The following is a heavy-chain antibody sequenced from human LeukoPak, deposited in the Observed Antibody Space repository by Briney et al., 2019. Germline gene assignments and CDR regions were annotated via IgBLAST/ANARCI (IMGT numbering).Heavy chain of an antibody. D-gene: IGHD2-2*01. CDR3: ARAEKIYCSSTSCYVGRAFDI. J-gene: IGHJ3*02. V-gene: IGHV4-4*07. CDR1: GGSISRYY. Sequence: SETLSLTCTVSGGSISRYYWSWVRQPAGKGLEWIGRIYSSGSTNYNPSLKSGGTMSVETTKNQFSLKLSSVTAAATAVYYCARAEKIYCSSTSCYVGRAFDIWGQGTMVTVSS. CDR2: IYSSGST.